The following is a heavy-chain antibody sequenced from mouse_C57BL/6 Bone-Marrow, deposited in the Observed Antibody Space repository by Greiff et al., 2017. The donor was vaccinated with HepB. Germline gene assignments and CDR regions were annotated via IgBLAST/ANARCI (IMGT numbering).Heavy chain of an antibody. CDR1: GFTFSDYY. Sequence: EVQLVESGGGLVQPGGSLKLSCAASGFTFSDYYMYWVRQTPEKRLEWVAYISNGGGSTYYPDTVKGRFTISRANAKNTLYLQMSRLKSEDTAMYYCARHVNYSFDYWGQGTTLTVSS. CDR2: ISNGGGST. J-gene: IGHJ2*01. V-gene: IGHV5-12*01. D-gene: IGHD2-12*01. CDR3: ARHVNYSFDY.